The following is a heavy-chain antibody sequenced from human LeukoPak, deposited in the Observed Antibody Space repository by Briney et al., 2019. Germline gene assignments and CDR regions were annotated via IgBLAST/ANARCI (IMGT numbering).Heavy chain of an antibody. CDR3: ARYGGASWFDT. J-gene: IGHJ5*02. D-gene: IGHD4/OR15-4a*01. CDR1: GFTFSSYW. Sequence: GGSLRLSCAASGFTFSSYWMSWVRQAPGKGLEWVANIKQDGSEKYYVDSVKGRFTVSRDNAKNSLDLQMNSLRAEDTAVYYCARYGGASWFDTWGQGTLVTVSS. V-gene: IGHV3-7*01. CDR2: IKQDGSEK.